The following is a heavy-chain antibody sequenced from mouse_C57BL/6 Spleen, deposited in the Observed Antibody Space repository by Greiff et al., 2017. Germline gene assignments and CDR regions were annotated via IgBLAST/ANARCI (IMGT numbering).Heavy chain of an antibody. CDR1: GYTFTSYG. V-gene: IGHV1-81*01. D-gene: IGHD2-4*01. CDR2: IYPRSGNT. Sequence: QVQLKQSGAELARPGASVKLSCKASGYTFTSYGISWVKQRTGQGLEWIGEIYPRSGNTYYNEKFKGKATLTADKSSSTAYMELRRLTSEDSAVYFCARGEIYYDYDGHYYAMDYWGQGTSVTVSS. J-gene: IGHJ4*01. CDR3: ARGEIYYDYDGHYYAMDY.